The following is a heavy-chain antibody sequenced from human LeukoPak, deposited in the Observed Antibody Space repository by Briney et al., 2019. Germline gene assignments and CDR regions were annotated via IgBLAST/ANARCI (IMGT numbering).Heavy chain of an antibody. Sequence: SETLSLTCTVSGGSISSGSYYWNWIRQPAGKGLEWIGRIYSGDSTNYTPSLKSRVTISVDTSKNQFSLKLSSMTAADTAVYYCARAYRGYGSFDLWGRGTLVTVSS. CDR1: GGSISSGSYY. CDR3: ARAYRGYGSFDL. V-gene: IGHV4-61*02. J-gene: IGHJ2*01. CDR2: IYSGDST. D-gene: IGHD2-2*03.